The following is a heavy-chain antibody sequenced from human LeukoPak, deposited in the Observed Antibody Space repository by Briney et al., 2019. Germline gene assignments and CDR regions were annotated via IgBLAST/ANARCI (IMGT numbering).Heavy chain of an antibody. CDR2: ISGSGGST. Sequence: GGSLRLSCAASGFTFSSYAMTWVRQAPGKGLEWVSAISGSGGSTYYADSVTGRFTISSDISRDTLYLQMNNLRAEDTALYYCAKGLERESRLDSWGQGTLVTVSS. D-gene: IGHD3/OR15-3a*01. CDR3: AKGLERESRLDS. J-gene: IGHJ4*02. CDR1: GFTFSSYA. V-gene: IGHV3-23*01.